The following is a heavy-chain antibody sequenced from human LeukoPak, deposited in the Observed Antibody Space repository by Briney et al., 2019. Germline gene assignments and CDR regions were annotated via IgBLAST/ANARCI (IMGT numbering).Heavy chain of an antibody. J-gene: IGHJ3*02. D-gene: IGHD3-10*01. Sequence: GGSLRLSCAASGFTVSNNFMSWVRQAPGKGLEWVSVIYSGGNTYYADSVKGRFTISRDNSKNTLYLQMNSLRAEDTAVYYCAREGLVYYYGSGSTNFDAFDIWGQGTMVTVSS. CDR3: AREGLVYYYGSGSTNFDAFDI. CDR1: GFTVSNNF. CDR2: IYSGGNT. V-gene: IGHV3-66*01.